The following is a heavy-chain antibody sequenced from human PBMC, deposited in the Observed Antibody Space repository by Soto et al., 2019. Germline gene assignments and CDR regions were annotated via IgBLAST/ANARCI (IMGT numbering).Heavy chain of an antibody. V-gene: IGHV1-3*01. CDR3: ARSIVVVTSFDY. CDR1: GYTFTSYA. Sequence: QVQLVQSGAEVKKPGASVKVSCKASGYTFTSYAMHWVRQDPGQRLEWMGWINDGNGNTKYSQKFKGRVTITRDTSASRADMELSSLRSEDTSGYYCARSIVVVTSFDYWGQGTLVTVSS. J-gene: IGHJ4*02. D-gene: IGHD3-22*01. CDR2: INDGNGNT.